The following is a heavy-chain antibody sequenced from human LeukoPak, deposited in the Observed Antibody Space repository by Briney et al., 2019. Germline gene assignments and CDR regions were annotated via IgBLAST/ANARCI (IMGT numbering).Heavy chain of an antibody. CDR2: ISSSGSTI. J-gene: IGHJ6*04. CDR1: GFTFSSYE. CDR3: AELGITMIGGV. V-gene: IGHV3-48*03. D-gene: IGHD3-10*02. Sequence: GGSRRLSCAASGFTFSSYEMNWIRQAPGKGLEWVSYISSSGSTIYYADSVKGRFTISRDNAKNSLYLQMNSLRAEDTAVYYCAELGITMIGGVWGKGTTVTISS.